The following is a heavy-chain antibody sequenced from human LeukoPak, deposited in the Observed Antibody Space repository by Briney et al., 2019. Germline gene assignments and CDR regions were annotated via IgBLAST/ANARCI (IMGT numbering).Heavy chain of an antibody. CDR3: ARDTLGGGNSRGPYAFDI. CDR2: ISSSGSTI. D-gene: IGHD4-23*01. J-gene: IGHJ3*02. CDR1: GFTFSDYY. Sequence: KTGGSLRLSCAASGFTFSDYYMSWIRQAPGKGLEWVSYISSSGSTIYYADSVKGRFTISRDNAKNSLYLQMNSLRAEDTAVYYCARDTLGGGNSRGPYAFDIWGQGTMVTVSS. V-gene: IGHV3-11*01.